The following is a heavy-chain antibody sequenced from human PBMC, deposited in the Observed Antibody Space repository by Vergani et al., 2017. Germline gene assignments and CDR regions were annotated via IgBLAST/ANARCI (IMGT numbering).Heavy chain of an antibody. D-gene: IGHD2-2*01. CDR3: ANAAWTAVGAFDI. V-gene: IGHV3-23*01. Sequence: EVQLLESGGGLVQPGGSLRLSCAASGFTFSSYAMSWVRQAPGTGLEWVSTISGSGGSTYYADSVKGRFTSSRDNSKNTLYLQMNSLRAEDTAVYYCANAAWTAVGAFDIWGQGTMVTVSS. CDR1: GFTFSSYA. J-gene: IGHJ3*02. CDR2: ISGSGGST.